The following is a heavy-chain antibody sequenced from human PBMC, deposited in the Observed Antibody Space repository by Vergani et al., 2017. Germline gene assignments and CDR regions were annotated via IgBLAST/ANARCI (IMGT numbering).Heavy chain of an antibody. CDR3: ARDERFLEWLFHFDY. J-gene: IGHJ4*02. V-gene: IGHV3-7*01. Sequence: EVQLVESGGGLVQPGGSLRLSCAASGFTFSSYWMSWVRQAPGKGLEWVANIKQDGSEKYYADSVKGRFTISRDNAKNSLYLQMNSLRAEDTAVYYCARDERFLEWLFHFDYWGQGTLVTVSS. CDR1: GFTFSSYW. CDR2: IKQDGSEK. D-gene: IGHD3-3*01.